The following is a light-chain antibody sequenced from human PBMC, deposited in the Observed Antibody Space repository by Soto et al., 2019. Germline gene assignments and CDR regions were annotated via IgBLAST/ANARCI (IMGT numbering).Light chain of an antibody. CDR2: DVT. Sequence: QSALTQPASVSGPPGQSITISCIGTSSDVGAYNYVSWYQHHPGKAPRLVIYDVTNRPSGISDRFSGSKSGNTASLTISGLLAEDEADYYCTSYTSISTYVFGTGTKVTVL. J-gene: IGLJ1*01. CDR1: SSDVGAYNY. CDR3: TSYTSISTYV. V-gene: IGLV2-14*01.